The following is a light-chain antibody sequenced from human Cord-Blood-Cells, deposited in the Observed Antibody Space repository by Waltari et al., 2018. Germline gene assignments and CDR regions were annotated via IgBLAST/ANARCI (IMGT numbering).Light chain of an antibody. V-gene: IGLV1-47*01. CDR1: SSNIGSTY. CDR3: AAWDDSLSGHVV. J-gene: IGLJ2*01. Sequence: QSVLPQPPSASGTPGQRLTISCSGSSSNIGSTYVYWYQQLPGTAPKLLIYRNNQRPSGVPDRFSGSKSGTSASLAISGLRSEDEADYYCAAWDDSLSGHVVFGGGTKLTVL. CDR2: RNN.